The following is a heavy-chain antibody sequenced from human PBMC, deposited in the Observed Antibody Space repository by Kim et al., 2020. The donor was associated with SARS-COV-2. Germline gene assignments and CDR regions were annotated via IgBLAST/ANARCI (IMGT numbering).Heavy chain of an antibody. V-gene: IGHV4-39*07. CDR3: VRDRGAGTEGFDF. J-gene: IGHJ4*02. Sequence: YYNTSLKSRLTISLATSSDQFSLKLISVTAAGTAVYYCVRDRGAGTEGFDFWGQGILVTVSS. D-gene: IGHD6-19*01.